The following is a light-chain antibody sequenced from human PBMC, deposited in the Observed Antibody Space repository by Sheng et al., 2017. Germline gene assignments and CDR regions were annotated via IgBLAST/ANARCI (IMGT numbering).Light chain of an antibody. CDR3: HHYYAYPWT. V-gene: IGKV1-39*01. Sequence: DIQMTQSPSSLSASVGDRVTITCRASQSISSYLNWYQQKPGKAPKLLIYAASSLQSGVPSRFSGSRSGADFTLTITSLQPEDFATYYCHHYYAYPWTFGQGTE. CDR2: AAS. J-gene: IGKJ1*01. CDR1: QSISSY.